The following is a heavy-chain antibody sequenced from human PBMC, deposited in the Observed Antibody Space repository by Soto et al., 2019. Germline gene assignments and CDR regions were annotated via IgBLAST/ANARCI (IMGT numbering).Heavy chain of an antibody. Sequence: PSETLSLTCTVSGGSISSSSYYWGWIRQPPGKGLVWIGSIYYSGSTYYNPSLKSRVTISVDTSKNLFSLKLSSVTAADTAVYYCARHGAYRGYSGYDQRYYYYGMDVWGQGTTVT. CDR1: GGSISSSSYY. CDR3: ARHGAYRGYSGYDQRYYYYGMDV. J-gene: IGHJ6*02. V-gene: IGHV4-39*01. CDR2: IYYSGST. D-gene: IGHD5-12*01.